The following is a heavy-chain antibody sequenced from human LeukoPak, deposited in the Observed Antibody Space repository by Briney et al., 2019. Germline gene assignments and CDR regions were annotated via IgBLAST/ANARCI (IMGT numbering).Heavy chain of an antibody. J-gene: IGHJ4*02. CDR2: INPNSGGT. CDR3: AREAAAAGENYFDY. Sequence: ASVTVSCKASGYNFTGYYMHWVRQAPGQGLEWMGWINPNSGGTNYAQKFQGRVTMTRDMSISTAYMELSRLRSDDTAVYYCAREAAAAGENYFDYWGQGTLVTVSS. CDR1: GYNFTGYY. V-gene: IGHV1-2*02. D-gene: IGHD6-13*01.